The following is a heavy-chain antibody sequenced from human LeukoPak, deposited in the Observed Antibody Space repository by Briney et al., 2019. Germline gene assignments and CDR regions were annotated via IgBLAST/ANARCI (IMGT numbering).Heavy chain of an antibody. CDR1: GGSFSGYY. CDR3: ARSPSYCSSTSCYPSRSPHWFDP. V-gene: IGHV4-34*01. CDR2: INHSGST. D-gene: IGHD2-2*01. J-gene: IGHJ5*02. Sequence: KPSETLSLTCAVYGGSFSGYYWSSIRQPPGKGLEWIGEINHSGSTNYNPSLKSRVTISVDTSKNQFSLKLSSVTAADTAVYYCARSPSYCSSTSCYPSRSPHWFDPWGQGTLVTVSS.